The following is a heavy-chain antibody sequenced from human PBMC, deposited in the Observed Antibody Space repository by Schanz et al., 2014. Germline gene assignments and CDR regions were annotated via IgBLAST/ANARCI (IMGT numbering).Heavy chain of an antibody. Sequence: QVQLVQSGAEAKKPGASVKVSCTASGYTFTSYDINWVRQAPGQGLEWLGWMNPNSGNPGFAQKFRGRVTMTRNTSMSTAYIELHILTSEDTAVYDCARGRTFDYWGQGTLVTVSS. V-gene: IGHV1-8*01. CDR2: MNPNSGNP. J-gene: IGHJ4*02. CDR3: ARGRTFDY. CDR1: GYTFTSYD.